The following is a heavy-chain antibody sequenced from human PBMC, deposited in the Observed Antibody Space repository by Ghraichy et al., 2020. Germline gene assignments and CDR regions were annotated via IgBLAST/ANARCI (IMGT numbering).Heavy chain of an antibody. Sequence: ASVKVSCKVSGYTLTELSMHWVRQAPGKGLEWMGGFDPEDGETIYAQKFQGRVTMTEDTSTDTAYMELSSLRSEDTAVYYCATGKWELTPHDYWGQGTLVTVSS. CDR2: FDPEDGET. J-gene: IGHJ4*02. CDR3: ATGKWELTPHDY. D-gene: IGHD1-26*01. V-gene: IGHV1-24*01. CDR1: GYTLTELS.